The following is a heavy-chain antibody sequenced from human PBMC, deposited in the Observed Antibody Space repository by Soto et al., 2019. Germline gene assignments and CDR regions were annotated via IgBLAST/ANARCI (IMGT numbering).Heavy chain of an antibody. CDR2: INAGNGNT. V-gene: IGHV1-3*01. Sequence: QVQLVQSGAEVKKPGASVKVSCKASGYTFTSYAMHWVRQAPGQRLEWMGWINAGNGNTKYSKKFQGRVTITRDTSASTAYMELSSLRSEETAVYYCARDMGYCSGSSCYSRYYYYYGMDVWGQGTTVTVSS. CDR3: ARDMGYCSGSSCYSRYYYYYGMDV. CDR1: GYTFTSYA. J-gene: IGHJ6*02. D-gene: IGHD2-15*01.